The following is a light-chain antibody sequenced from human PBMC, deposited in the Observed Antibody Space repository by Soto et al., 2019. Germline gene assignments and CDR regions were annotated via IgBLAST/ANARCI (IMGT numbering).Light chain of an antibody. J-gene: IGLJ2*01. CDR2: EVS. CDR3: SSFTPSIIL. CDR1: SSDVGGYNY. V-gene: IGLV2-14*03. Sequence: QSVLTQPASVSGSPGQSITISCTGTSSDVGGYNYVSWFQQHPGKAPRLLIYEVSNRPSGVSNRFSGSKSANTASLTISGLHAEDVADYYCSSFTPSIILFGGGTKLTVL.